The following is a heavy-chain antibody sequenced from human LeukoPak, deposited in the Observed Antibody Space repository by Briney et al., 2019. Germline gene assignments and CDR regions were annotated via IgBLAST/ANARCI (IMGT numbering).Heavy chain of an antibody. J-gene: IGHJ4*02. CDR2: IYYSGST. CDR3: AREDYGDYLPVY. CDR1: GGSISSGDYY. V-gene: IGHV4-30-4*01. Sequence: KPSQTLSLTCTDSGGSISSGDYYWSWIRQPPGKGLEWIGYIYYSGSTYYNPSFKSRVTISVDTSKNQFSLKLSSVTAADTAVYYCAREDYGDYLPVYWGQGTLVTVSS. D-gene: IGHD4-17*01.